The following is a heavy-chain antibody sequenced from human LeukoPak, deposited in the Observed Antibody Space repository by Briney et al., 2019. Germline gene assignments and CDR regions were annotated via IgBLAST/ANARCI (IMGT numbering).Heavy chain of an antibody. J-gene: IGHJ4*02. Sequence: SETLSLTCSVSGGSISGYYWSWIRQPPGKGLEWIGYIYSSGGTNYNPSLKSRVTISLDTSKNQFSLRLSSVTAADTAVYYCARDFCNGGSCYSYFHYWGQGTLVTVSS. CDR2: IYSSGGT. D-gene: IGHD2-15*01. CDR1: GGSISGYY. CDR3: ARDFCNGGSCYSYFHY. V-gene: IGHV4-59*01.